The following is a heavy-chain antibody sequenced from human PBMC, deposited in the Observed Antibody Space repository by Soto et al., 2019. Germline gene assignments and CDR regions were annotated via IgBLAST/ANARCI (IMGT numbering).Heavy chain of an antibody. CDR2: IYYSGST. Sequence: PSETLSLTCSVSGASISRGGCYWSWIRQHPGKGLECIGYIYYSGSTYSNPSLQTRVTIPVDTSKDQFSLNLSSVTAAAPAVYYCASVRIVVLTNTSVPTLGASDYWRQ. J-gene: IGHJ4*02. V-gene: IGHV4-31*03. CDR1: GASISRGGCY. CDR3: ASVRIVVLTNTSVPTLGASDY. D-gene: IGHD2-21*02.